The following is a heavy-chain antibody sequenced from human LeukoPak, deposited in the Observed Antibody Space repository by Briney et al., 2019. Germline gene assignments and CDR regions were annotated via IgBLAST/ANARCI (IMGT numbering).Heavy chain of an antibody. V-gene: IGHV3-23*01. CDR1: GFTFSSYA. CDR2: ISGSGGST. CDR3: AKATYYYGSGPRGY. J-gene: IGHJ4*02. D-gene: IGHD3-10*01. Sequence: GGSLRLSCAASGFTFSSYAMSWVRQAPGKGLEWVSAISGSGGSTYYADSVKGRFTISRDNSKNTLYLQMNSLRAEDTAVYYCAKATYYYGSGPRGYWGQGTLFTVSS.